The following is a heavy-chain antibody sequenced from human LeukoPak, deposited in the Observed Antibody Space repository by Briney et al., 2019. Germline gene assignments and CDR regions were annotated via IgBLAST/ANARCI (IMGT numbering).Heavy chain of an antibody. CDR3: ARDRSKIQLWLQNYFDY. J-gene: IGHJ4*02. CDR1: GFTFSSYS. Sequence: PGGSLRLSCAASGFTFSSYSMNWVRQAPGKGLEWVSSISSSSSYIYYADSVKGRFTISRDNAKNSLYLQMNSLRAEDTAVYYCARDRSKIQLWLQNYFDYWGQGTLVTVSS. D-gene: IGHD5-18*01. CDR2: ISSSSSYI. V-gene: IGHV3-21*01.